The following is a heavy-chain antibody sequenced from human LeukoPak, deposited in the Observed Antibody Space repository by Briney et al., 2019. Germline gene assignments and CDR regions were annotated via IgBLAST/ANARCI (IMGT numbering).Heavy chain of an antibody. V-gene: IGHV1-69*13. D-gene: IGHD4-23*01. Sequence: GASAKVSCKASGGTFSSYAINWVRQAPGQGLEWMGGITPIFGTANYAQKFQGRVTITADESTSTAYMELSSLRSQDTAVYYCARGWLAETTVVTPYNYWGQGTLVTVSS. J-gene: IGHJ4*02. CDR2: ITPIFGTA. CDR1: GGTFSSYA. CDR3: ARGWLAETTVVTPYNY.